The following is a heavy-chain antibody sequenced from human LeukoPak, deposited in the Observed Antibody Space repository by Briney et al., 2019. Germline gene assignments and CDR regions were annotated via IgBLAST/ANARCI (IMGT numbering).Heavy chain of an antibody. J-gene: IGHJ3*02. CDR2: IYHSGST. D-gene: IGHD3-22*01. V-gene: IGHV4-38-2*01. CDR1: GYSINSGYY. Sequence: PSETLSLTCAASGYSINSGYYWGWIRQPPGKGLEWIGSIYHSGSTYYNPSLKSRVTISIDTSKNQFSLKLSSVTAADTAVYYCARLGHYYDSSGYYDAFDIWGQGTMVTVSS. CDR3: ARLGHYYDSSGYYDAFDI.